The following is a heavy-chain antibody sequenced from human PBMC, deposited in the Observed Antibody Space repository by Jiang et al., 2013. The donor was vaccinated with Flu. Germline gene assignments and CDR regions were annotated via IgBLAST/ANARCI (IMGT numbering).Heavy chain of an antibody. CDR2: VSASGGSP. CDR1: GFTFSSLA. Sequence: EVQLLESGGGLVQPGGSLRLPCAASGFTFSSLAMSWVRQAPGKGLEWVSGVSASGGSPFYADSVKGRFTISRDNSKNTLYLQMNSLRAEDTAVYYCAKGHYGDLDYWGQGTLVTVSS. J-gene: IGHJ4*02. CDR3: AKGHYGDLDY. V-gene: IGHV3-23*01. D-gene: IGHD4-17*01.